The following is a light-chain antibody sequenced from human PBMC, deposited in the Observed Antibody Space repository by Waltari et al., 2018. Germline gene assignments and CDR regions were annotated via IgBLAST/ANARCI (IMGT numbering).Light chain of an antibody. CDR3: QQYSGYSGI. V-gene: IGKV1-5*01. J-gene: IGKJ4*01. CDR2: DAS. CDR1: PGISRW. Sequence: DIQMTQSPSTLSASVGERVTITCRASPGISRWLAWYQQKPGKPPKVLIYDASSLESGVPSRFSGSGSETEFTLVISNLQPDDVATYYCQQYSGYSGIFGGGTKVEIK.